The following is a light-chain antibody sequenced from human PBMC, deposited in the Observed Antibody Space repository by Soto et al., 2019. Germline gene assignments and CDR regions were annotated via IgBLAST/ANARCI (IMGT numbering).Light chain of an antibody. V-gene: IGKV1-33*01. J-gene: IGKJ4*01. Sequence: DSQMTQSPSSLSASVGDRVTITCQASQDISNYLNWYQQKPGKAPKLLIYDASNLEKGVPSRFSGSGSGTDFTFTISSLQPEDIATYYCQQYDNLPLTFGGGTKVAIK. CDR3: QQYDNLPLT. CDR1: QDISNY. CDR2: DAS.